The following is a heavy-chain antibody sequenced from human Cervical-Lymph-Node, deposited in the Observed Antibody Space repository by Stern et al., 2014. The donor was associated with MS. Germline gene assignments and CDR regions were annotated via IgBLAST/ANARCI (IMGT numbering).Heavy chain of an antibody. J-gene: IGHJ4*02. CDR1: GGSISSYY. D-gene: IGHD2-15*01. CDR2: IYYSGST. V-gene: IGHV4-59*01. Sequence: QVQLQESGPGLVKPSETLSLTCTVSGGSISSYYWSWIRQPPGKGLEWIGYIYYSGSTNYNPSLKSRVTISVDTSKNQFSLKLSSVTAADTAVYYCARGYCSGGSCWLFDYWGQGTLVTVSS. CDR3: ARGYCSGGSCWLFDY.